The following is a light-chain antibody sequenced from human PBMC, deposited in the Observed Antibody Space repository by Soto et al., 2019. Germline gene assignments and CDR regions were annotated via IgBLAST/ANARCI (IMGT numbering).Light chain of an antibody. Sequence: EIVLTQSPGTLSLSPGERATLSCRASQSVSSSHLAWYQQKPGLAPRLLIYGASSRATGIPDRFGGSGSGTDFTLTISRLEPDDFAVYYCQQYGSSLWTFGQGTKVDIK. CDR2: GAS. J-gene: IGKJ1*01. CDR3: QQYGSSLWT. V-gene: IGKV3-20*01. CDR1: QSVSSSH.